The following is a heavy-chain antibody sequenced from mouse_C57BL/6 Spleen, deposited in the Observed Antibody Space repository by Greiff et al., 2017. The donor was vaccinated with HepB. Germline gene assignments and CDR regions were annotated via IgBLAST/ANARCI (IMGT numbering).Heavy chain of an antibody. V-gene: IGHV1-39*01. D-gene: IGHD2-4*01. CDR2: INPNYGTT. CDR3: ARGGGYDYDETDFDY. J-gene: IGHJ2*01. CDR1: GYSFTDYN. Sequence: VHVKQSGPELVKPGASVKISCKASGYSFTDYNMNWVKQSNGKSLEWIGVINPNYGTTSYTQKFKGKATLTVDQSSSTAYMQLNSLTSEDSAVYYCARGGGYDYDETDFDYWGQGTTLTVSS.